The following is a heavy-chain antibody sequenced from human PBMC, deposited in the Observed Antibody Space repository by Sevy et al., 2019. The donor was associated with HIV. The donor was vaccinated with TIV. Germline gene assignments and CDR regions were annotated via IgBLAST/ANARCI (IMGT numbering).Heavy chain of an antibody. D-gene: IGHD2-2*01. V-gene: IGHV4-59*08. CDR1: DDSINSYY. CDR2: IYNNIGST. Sequence: SETLSLTCSVSDDSINSYYWSWIRQPPGKGLEWIGYIYNNIGSTSYNPSLTSRVAISVDTSKNPFSLKLTSVTAADTAVYYCARGAGVIGTAATPVLDFWGLGSLVTVSS. J-gene: IGHJ4*02. CDR3: ARGAGVIGTAATPVLDF.